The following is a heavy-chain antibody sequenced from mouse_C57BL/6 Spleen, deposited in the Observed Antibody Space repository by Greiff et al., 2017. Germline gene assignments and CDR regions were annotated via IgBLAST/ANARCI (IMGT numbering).Heavy chain of an antibody. J-gene: IGHJ2*01. V-gene: IGHV1-81*01. CDR2: IYPRSGNT. CDR3: ASEGKVLRY. CDR1: GYTFTSYG. Sequence: VQLQQSGAELARPGASVKLSCKASGYTFTSYGISWVKQRTGQGLEWIGEIYPRSGNTYYNEKFKGKATLTADKSSSTAYMELRSLTSEDPAVYFCASEGKVLRYWGQGTTLTVSS. D-gene: IGHD1-1*01.